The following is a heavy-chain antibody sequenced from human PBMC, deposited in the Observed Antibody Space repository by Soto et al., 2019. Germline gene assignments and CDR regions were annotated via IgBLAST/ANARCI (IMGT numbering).Heavy chain of an antibody. Sequence: QVQLVESGGGVVQPGRSLRLSCAASGFTFSSYAMHWVRQAPGKGLEWVAVISYDGSNKYYADSVKGRFTISRDNSKNTLYLQMNSLRAEDTAVYYCVRDCGDAFDIWGQGTMVTVSS. J-gene: IGHJ3*02. V-gene: IGHV3-30-3*01. CDR1: GFTFSSYA. CDR2: ISYDGSNK. CDR3: VRDCGDAFDI.